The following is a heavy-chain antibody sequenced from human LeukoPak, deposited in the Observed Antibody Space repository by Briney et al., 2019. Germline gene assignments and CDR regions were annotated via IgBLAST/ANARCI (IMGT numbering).Heavy chain of an antibody. Sequence: SETLSLTCTVSGGSISSYYWSWIRQPPGKGLEWIGYIYYSGSTNYNPSLKSRVTISVDTSKNQFSLKLSSVTAADTAVYYCARHLYYDILTGYSLKYNWFDPWGQGTLVTVSS. CDR3: ARHLYYDILTGYSLKYNWFDP. J-gene: IGHJ5*02. CDR1: GGSISSYY. D-gene: IGHD3-9*01. CDR2: IYYSGST. V-gene: IGHV4-59*08.